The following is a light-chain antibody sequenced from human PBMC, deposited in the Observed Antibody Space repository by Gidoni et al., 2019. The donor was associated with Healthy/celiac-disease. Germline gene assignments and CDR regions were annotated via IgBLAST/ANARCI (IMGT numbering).Light chain of an antibody. CDR1: QSISSY. CDR3: QQSYSTPWT. Sequence: DIQMTQSLSSLSASVGDRVTITCRASQSISSYLNWYQQKPGKAPKLLIYAASSLQSGVPSRFSGSGSGTDFTLTISSLQPEDFATYYCQQSYSTPWTFXQXTKVEIK. J-gene: IGKJ1*01. CDR2: AAS. V-gene: IGKV1-39*01.